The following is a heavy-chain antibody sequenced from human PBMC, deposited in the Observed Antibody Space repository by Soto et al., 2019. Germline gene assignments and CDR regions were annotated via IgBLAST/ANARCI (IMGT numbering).Heavy chain of an antibody. CDR1: GGSISRGGYY. Sequence: SETLSLTCTVSGGSISRGGYYWSWIRQHPGKGLEWIGYIYYSGSTYYNPSLKSRVTISVDTSKNQFSLKLSSVTAADTAVYYCARADTAMVLFDYWGQGTLVTVSS. CDR3: ARADTAMVLFDY. J-gene: IGHJ4*02. D-gene: IGHD5-18*01. V-gene: IGHV4-30-4*08. CDR2: IYYSGST.